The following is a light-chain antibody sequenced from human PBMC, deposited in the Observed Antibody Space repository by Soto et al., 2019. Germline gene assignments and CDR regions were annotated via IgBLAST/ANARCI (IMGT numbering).Light chain of an antibody. V-gene: IGKV3-11*01. J-gene: IGKJ5*01. CDR1: QSVGSY. Sequence: EVVLKQSPATVSLSPGEGVTLSCRASQSVGSYLAWYQQKLGQAPRLLIYDASKRATGIPARFSGSGSGTVFTLTINSLEPEDFAVYYCQQRNYWPITFGQRTRLEIK. CDR2: DAS. CDR3: QQRNYWPIT.